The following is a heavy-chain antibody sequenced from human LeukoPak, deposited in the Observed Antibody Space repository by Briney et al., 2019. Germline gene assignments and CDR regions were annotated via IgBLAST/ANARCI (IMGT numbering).Heavy chain of an antibody. CDR3: ARVEFPYYMDV. CDR2: ISYDGSNK. Sequence: GGSLRLSCAASGFTFSSYAMHWVRQAPGKGLEWVAVISYDGSNKYYADSVKGRFTISRDNSKNTLYLQMNSLRAEDTAVYYCARVEFPYYMDVWGKGTTVTVSS. V-gene: IGHV3-30-3*01. J-gene: IGHJ6*03. CDR1: GFTFSSYA.